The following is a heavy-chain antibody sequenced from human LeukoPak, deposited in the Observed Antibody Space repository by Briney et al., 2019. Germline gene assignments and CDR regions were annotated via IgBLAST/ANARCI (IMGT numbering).Heavy chain of an antibody. CDR2: IYTSGST. D-gene: IGHD3-10*01. CDR1: GGSISSGSYY. J-gene: IGHJ5*02. Sequence: SQTLSLTCTVSGGSISSGSYYWSWIRQPAGNGLEWIGRIYTSGSTNYNPSLKSRVTISVDTSKNQFSLKLSSVTAADTAVYYCARGVMVRGVLGWFDPWGQGTLVTVSS. V-gene: IGHV4-61*02. CDR3: ARGVMVRGVLGWFDP.